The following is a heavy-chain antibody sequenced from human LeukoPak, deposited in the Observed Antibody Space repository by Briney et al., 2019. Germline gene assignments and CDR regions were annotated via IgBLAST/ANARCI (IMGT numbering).Heavy chain of an antibody. CDR2: IYYSGTA. Sequence: KPSETLSLTYTVSGDSISRYYWSWIRQPPGRGLEWIGYIYYSGTANYNPSLKSRVTMSVDTSKNQLSLKLSSVTAADTAVYYCAREEEDSATAAYYFDFWGQGSLVTVSS. J-gene: IGHJ4*02. CDR3: AREEEDSATAAYYFDF. D-gene: IGHD2-2*01. CDR1: GDSISRYY. V-gene: IGHV4-59*01.